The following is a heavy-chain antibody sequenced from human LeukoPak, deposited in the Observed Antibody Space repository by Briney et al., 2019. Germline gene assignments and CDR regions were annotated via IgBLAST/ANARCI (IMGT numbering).Heavy chain of an antibody. J-gene: IGHJ5*02. D-gene: IGHD2-21*02. V-gene: IGHV4-59*01. CDR1: GGSISSYY. CDR3: ARDNCGGDCYYPNNWFDP. CDR2: IYYSGST. Sequence: SETLSLTCTVSGGSISSYYWSWIRQPPGKGLEWIGYIYYSGSTNYNPSLKSRVTISVDTSKNQFSLKLSSVTAAGTAVYYCARDNCGGDCYYPNNWFDPWGQGTLVTVSS.